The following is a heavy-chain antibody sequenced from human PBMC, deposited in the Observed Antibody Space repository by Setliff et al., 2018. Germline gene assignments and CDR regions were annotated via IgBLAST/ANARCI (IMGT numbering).Heavy chain of an antibody. CDR3: VRCGSVRGVLYNWFDP. D-gene: IGHD3-10*01. J-gene: IGHJ5*02. CDR2: INAKSGGT. CDR1: GFTLSEYY. Sequence: ASVKVSCKASGFTLSEYYMHWVRQAPGQGLEWMGSINAKSGGTNYAQKFRGRIIITRDTSIATVYLELSGLQSDDTAIYFCVRCGSVRGVLYNWFDPWGQGTLVTVSS. V-gene: IGHV1-2*02.